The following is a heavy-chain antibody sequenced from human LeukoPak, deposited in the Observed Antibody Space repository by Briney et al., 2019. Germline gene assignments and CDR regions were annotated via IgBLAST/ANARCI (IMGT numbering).Heavy chain of an antibody. Sequence: PSETLSLTCSVSGGSVGSYYWSWIRQPAGKGLEWIGRIYTSGSTNYNPSLRSRVTISVDKSKSQFSLKLTSVTAADTAVYYCARDLSYCSSTRCYAPYYFDYWGQGTLVTVSS. CDR3: ARDLSYCSSTRCYAPYYFDY. CDR2: IYTSGST. V-gene: IGHV4-4*07. CDR1: GGSVGSYY. D-gene: IGHD2-2*01. J-gene: IGHJ4*02.